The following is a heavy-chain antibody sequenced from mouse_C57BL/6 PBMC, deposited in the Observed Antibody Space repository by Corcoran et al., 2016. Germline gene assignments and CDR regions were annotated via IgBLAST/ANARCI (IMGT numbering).Heavy chain of an antibody. V-gene: IGHV1-18*01. CDR2: INPNNGGT. J-gene: IGHJ3*01. Sequence: EVQLQQSGSELVKPGASVKIPCKASGYTFTDYNMDWVKQSHGKSLEWIGDINPNNGGTIYNQKFKGKATLTVDKSSSTAYLELRSLTSEDTAVYYCARDYGSSYGFAYWGQGTLVTVSA. D-gene: IGHD1-1*01. CDR3: ARDYGSSYGFAY. CDR1: GYTFTDYN.